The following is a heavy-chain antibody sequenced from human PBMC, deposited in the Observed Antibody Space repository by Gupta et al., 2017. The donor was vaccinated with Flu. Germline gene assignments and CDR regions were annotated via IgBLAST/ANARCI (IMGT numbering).Heavy chain of an antibody. CDR3: AASCSSTRCFVSRYNYAMDR. D-gene: IGHD2-2*01. J-gene: IGHJ6*02. CDR1: GFTFDDYT. CDR2: VSWDSATI. Sequence: VQLVESGGGLVQPGGSLTLSCATSGFTFDDYTMHWVRQSPGRGLEWVSDVSWDSATITYADSVRGRFTSSRDNGQTSLYLQMTGLRTEDTALYYCAASCSSTRCFVSRYNYAMDRWGQGTTVTVSS. V-gene: IGHV3-9*01.